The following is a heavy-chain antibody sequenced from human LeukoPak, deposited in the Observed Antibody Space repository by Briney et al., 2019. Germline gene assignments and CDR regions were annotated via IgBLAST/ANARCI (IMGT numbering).Heavy chain of an antibody. D-gene: IGHD3-22*01. Sequence: SETQSPTCTVSGGSISNYYWSWIRQPPGKGLEWIGYIYYSGSTNYNPSLKSRVTISVDTSKNQFSLKLSSVTAADTAVYYCARGDDSSGFDYWGQGTLVTVSS. CDR1: GGSISNYY. J-gene: IGHJ4*02. V-gene: IGHV4-59*01. CDR3: ARGDDSSGFDY. CDR2: IYYSGST.